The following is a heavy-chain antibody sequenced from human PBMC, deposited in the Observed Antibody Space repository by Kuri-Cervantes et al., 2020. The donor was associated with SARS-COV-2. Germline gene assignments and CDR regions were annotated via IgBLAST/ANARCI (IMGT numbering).Heavy chain of an antibody. CDR1: GYTFTSYG. Sequence: ASVKVSCKASGYTFTSYGITWVRQAPGQGLEWMGWISAYNRNTHYAQKLQGRVTMTTDTSTSTAYMELRSLRSDDSAVYYCARDDFGTRGYYYYGMDVWGQGTTVTVSS. CDR2: ISAYNRNT. D-gene: IGHD3-3*01. CDR3: ARDDFGTRGYYYYGMDV. J-gene: IGHJ6*02. V-gene: IGHV1-18*01.